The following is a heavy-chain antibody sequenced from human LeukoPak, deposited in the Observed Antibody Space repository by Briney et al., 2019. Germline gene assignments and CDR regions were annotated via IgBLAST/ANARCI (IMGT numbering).Heavy chain of an antibody. V-gene: IGHV3-7*01. CDR3: ARDQGSSWFDY. CDR1: GFTFSNYW. CDR2: IKQDGSEK. Sequence: GGSLRLSCAASGFTFSNYWMSWVRQAPGKGLEWVGNIKQDGSEKDYVDSLKGRFTISRDNAKNSVSLQMNSLRVEDTAVYYCARDQGSSWFDYWGQGTLVTVSS. J-gene: IGHJ4*02. D-gene: IGHD6-13*01.